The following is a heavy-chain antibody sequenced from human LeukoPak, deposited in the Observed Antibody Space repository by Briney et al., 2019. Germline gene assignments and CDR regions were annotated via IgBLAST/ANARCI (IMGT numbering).Heavy chain of an antibody. J-gene: IGHJ4*02. V-gene: IGHV3-21*01. CDR2: ISSSSSYI. CDR3: ARVGDGYNFWEKYYFDY. D-gene: IGHD5-24*01. Sequence: GGSLRLSCAASGFTFSNYGMHWVRQAPGKGLEWVSSISSSSSYIYYADSVKGRFTISRDNAKNSLYLQMNSLRAEDTAVYYCARVGDGYNFWEKYYFDYWGQGTLVTVSS. CDR1: GFTFSNYG.